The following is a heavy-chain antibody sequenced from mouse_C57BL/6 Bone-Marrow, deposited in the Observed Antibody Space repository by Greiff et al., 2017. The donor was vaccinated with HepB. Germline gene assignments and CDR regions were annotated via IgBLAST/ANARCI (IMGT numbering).Heavy chain of an antibody. J-gene: IGHJ3*01. Sequence: QVQLQQSGPELVKPGASVKLSCKASGYTFTSYDINWVKQRPGQGLEWIGWIYPRDGSTKYNEKFKGKATLTVDTSSSTAYMELHSLTSEDSAVYFCSRSPLLLRPLGTAYWGQVTLVTVSA. CDR3: SRSPLLLRPLGTAY. CDR1: GYTFTSYD. D-gene: IGHD1-1*01. CDR2: IYPRDGST. V-gene: IGHV1-85*01.